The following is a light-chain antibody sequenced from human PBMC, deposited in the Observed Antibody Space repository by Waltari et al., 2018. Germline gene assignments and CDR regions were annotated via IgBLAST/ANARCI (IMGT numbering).Light chain of an antibody. CDR2: GKN. Sequence: SSELTQDPAVSVALGQTVRITCQGERLRRYYASWYQQKPGQAPVLVIYGKNNRPSGIPDRFSGSSSGNTASLTITGAQAEDEADYYCNSRDSSGNLVVFGGGTKLTVL. J-gene: IGLJ2*01. CDR1: RLRRYY. V-gene: IGLV3-19*01. CDR3: NSRDSSGNLVV.